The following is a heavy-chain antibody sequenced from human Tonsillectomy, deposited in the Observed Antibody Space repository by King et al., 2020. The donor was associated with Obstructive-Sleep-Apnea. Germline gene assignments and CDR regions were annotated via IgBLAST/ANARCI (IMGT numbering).Heavy chain of an antibody. CDR3: ARGRGDFPFDY. V-gene: IGHV3-11*06. Sequence: VQLVESGGDLVKPGGSLRLSCSASGFTFSDYYMSWIRQAPGEGLEWVSYISSSSDYTNYADSVKGRFTISRENAKNSLFLQVISLRAEDTGIYYCARGRGDFPFDYWGQGTLVTVSS. CDR1: GFTFSDYY. CDR2: ISSSSDYT. J-gene: IGHJ4*02. D-gene: IGHD2-21*02.